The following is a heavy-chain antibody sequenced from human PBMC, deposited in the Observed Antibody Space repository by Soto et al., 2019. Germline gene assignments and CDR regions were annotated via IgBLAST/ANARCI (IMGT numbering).Heavy chain of an antibody. D-gene: IGHD3-22*01. CDR3: AREGSVYYDSSGFDY. CDR1: GGSISSGDYY. V-gene: IGHV4-30-4*01. J-gene: IGHJ4*02. CDR2: IYYSGST. Sequence: LSLTCTVSGGSISSGDYYWSWIRQPPGKGLEWIGYIYYSGSTYYNPSLKSRVTISVDTSKNQFSLKLSSVTAADTAVYYCAREGSVYYDSSGFDYWGQGTLVTVSS.